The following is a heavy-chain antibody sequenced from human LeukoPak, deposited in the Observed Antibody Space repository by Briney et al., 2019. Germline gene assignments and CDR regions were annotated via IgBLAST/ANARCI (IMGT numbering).Heavy chain of an antibody. CDR2: IRYDGNNK. J-gene: IGHJ5*02. D-gene: IGHD4-23*01. CDR1: GFTFTTCA. CDR3: AKGDDYGANTRLPKFNWFDP. V-gene: IGHV3-30*02. Sequence: GGPLRLSCTASGFTFTTCAMHWVRQAPGKGLEWVAYIRYDGNNKNYADSVKGRFTISRDNSKDMLYLQMNSLRPEDTAAYYCAKGDDYGANTRLPKFNWFDPWGQGTLVTVSS.